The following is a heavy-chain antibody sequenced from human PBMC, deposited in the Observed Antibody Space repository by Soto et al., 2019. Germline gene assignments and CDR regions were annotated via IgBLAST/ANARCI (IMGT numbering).Heavy chain of an antibody. D-gene: IGHD5-18*01. Sequence: QVQLVESGGGVVQPGRSLRVSCAASGFTFSSYGMHWVRQAPGKGLEWVAVIWYDGSNKYYADFVKGRFTISRDNSKNTLYLQMNSLRAEDTAVYNCASRSTALDYWGQGTLVTVSS. CDR2: IWYDGSNK. CDR3: ASRSTALDY. CDR1: GFTFSSYG. J-gene: IGHJ4*02. V-gene: IGHV3-33*01.